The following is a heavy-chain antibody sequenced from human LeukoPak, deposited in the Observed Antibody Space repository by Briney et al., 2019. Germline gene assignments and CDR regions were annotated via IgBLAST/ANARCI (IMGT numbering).Heavy chain of an antibody. J-gene: IGHJ6*02. V-gene: IGHV4-4*07. Sequence: SETLSLTCTVSGGSISSYYWSWIRQPAGKGLEWIGRIYTSGSTNYNPSLKSRVTMSVDTSKNQFSLKLSSVTAADTAVYYCARDRDPMAIYYYGMDVWGQGTTVTVSS. CDR3: ARDRDPMAIYYYGMDV. CDR1: GGSISSYY. D-gene: IGHD5-24*01. CDR2: IYTSGST.